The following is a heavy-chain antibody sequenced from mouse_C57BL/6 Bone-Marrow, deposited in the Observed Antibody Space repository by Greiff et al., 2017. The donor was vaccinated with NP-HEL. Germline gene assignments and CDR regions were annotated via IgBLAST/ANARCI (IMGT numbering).Heavy chain of an antibody. D-gene: IGHD2-3*01. CDR2: IYPRSGNT. CDR3: ASHDGYYGHFDV. CDR1: GYTFTSYG. V-gene: IGHV1-81*01. Sequence: QVQLKQSGAELARPGASVKLSCKASGYTFTSYGISWVKQRTGQGLEWIGEIYPRSGNTYYNEKFKGKATLTADKSSSTAYMELRSLTSEDSAVYFCASHDGYYGHFDVWGTGTTVTVSS. J-gene: IGHJ1*03.